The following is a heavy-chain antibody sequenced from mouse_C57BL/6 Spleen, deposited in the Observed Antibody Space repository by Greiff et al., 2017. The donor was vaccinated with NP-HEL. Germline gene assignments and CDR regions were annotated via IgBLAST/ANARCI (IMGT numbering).Heavy chain of an antibody. J-gene: IGHJ1*03. V-gene: IGHV1-15*01. CDR2: IDPETGGT. CDR1: GYTFTDYE. CDR3: TRENYYGSSDGWYFDV. Sequence: QVQLKQSGAELVRPGASVTLSCKASGYTFTDYEMHWVKQTPVHGLEWIGAIDPETGGTAYNQKFKGKAILTADKSSSTAYMELRSLTSEDSAVYYCTRENYYGSSDGWYFDVWGTGTTVTVSS. D-gene: IGHD1-1*01.